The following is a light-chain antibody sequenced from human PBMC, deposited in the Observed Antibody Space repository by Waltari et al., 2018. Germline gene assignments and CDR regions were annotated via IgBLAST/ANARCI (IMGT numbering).Light chain of an antibody. CDR1: SSDVGGYKY. CDR2: GVS. J-gene: IGLJ1*01. CDR3: SSYTSSSTRV. V-gene: IGLV2-14*03. Sequence: QSALTQPASVSGSPGQSITISCTGTSSDVGGYKYVSWYQQHPGQAPKLMIYGVSNRPSGFSNRFSGSKSGNTASLIISGLQAEDEADYYCSSYTSSSTRVFGTGTKVTVL.